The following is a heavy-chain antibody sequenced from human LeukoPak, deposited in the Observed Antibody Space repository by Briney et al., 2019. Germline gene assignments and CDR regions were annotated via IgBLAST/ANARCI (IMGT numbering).Heavy chain of an antibody. CDR1: GLTFSSYN. CDR3: ARDREQWLVRPGYYFDY. CDR2: ISSSSNYK. J-gene: IGHJ4*02. V-gene: IGHV3-21*01. Sequence: SGRSLRLSCAASGLTFSSYNMNWVRQAPGKGLEWVSSISSSSNYKHYADSVKGRFTISRDNAKNSVYLQMNSLRAEDTAIYYCARDREQWLVRPGYYFDYWGQGTLVTVSS. D-gene: IGHD6-19*01.